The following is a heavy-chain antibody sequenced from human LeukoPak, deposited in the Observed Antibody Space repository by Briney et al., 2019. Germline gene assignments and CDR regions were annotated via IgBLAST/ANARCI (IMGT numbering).Heavy chain of an antibody. V-gene: IGHV3-30*18. D-gene: IGHD3-10*01. J-gene: IGHJ4*02. CDR3: AKGTYYYGPKLNSHFDY. CDR1: GFTFSSYG. Sequence: GGSLRLFCAASGFTFSSYGMHWVRQAPGKGLEWVAVISYDGSNKYYADSVKGRFTISRDNSKNTLYLQMNSLRAEDTAVYYCAKGTYYYGPKLNSHFDYWGQGTLVTVSS. CDR2: ISYDGSNK.